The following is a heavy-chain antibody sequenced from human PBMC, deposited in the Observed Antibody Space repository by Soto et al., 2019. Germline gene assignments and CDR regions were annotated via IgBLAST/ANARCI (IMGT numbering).Heavy chain of an antibody. CDR1: GFTFSSYA. V-gene: IGHV3-23*01. Sequence: EVQLLESGGGLVQPGGSLRLSCAASGFTFSSYAMRWVRQAPGKGLEWVSAISGSGGSTYYEDSVKGRFTISRDNSKKTLYLQMNSLRAEDTAVYYCARRGSGSDCDSWGQGTLVTVSS. CDR3: ARRGSGSDCDS. J-gene: IGHJ5*01. D-gene: IGHD1-26*01. CDR2: ISGSGGST.